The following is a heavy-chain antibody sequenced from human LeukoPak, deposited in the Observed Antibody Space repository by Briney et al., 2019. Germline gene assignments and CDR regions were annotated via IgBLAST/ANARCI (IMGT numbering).Heavy chain of an antibody. CDR2: ISIGGNI. V-gene: IGHV3-23*01. D-gene: IGHD3-22*01. CDR1: GFTFSTYA. Sequence: GGSLRLSCAASGFTFSTYAMTWVRQAPGKGLEWVSGISIGGNIFYADSVKGRFTISRDNSKNTLYLQMSSLRAEDTAAYYCAKDYPFDYYYGSGGYFLYWGQGTLVTVSS. CDR3: AKDYPFDYYYGSGGYFLY. J-gene: IGHJ4*02.